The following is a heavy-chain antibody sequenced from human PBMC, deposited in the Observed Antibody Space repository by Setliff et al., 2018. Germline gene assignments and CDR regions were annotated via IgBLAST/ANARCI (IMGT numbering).Heavy chain of an antibody. CDR2: IYHSGYT. D-gene: IGHD3-22*01. CDR3: ARGLHDTSDDYYVGAFDM. CDR1: GGSISPYY. V-gene: IGHV4-59*01. J-gene: IGHJ3*02. Sequence: SETLSLTCTVSGGSISPYYWSWIRQPPGKGLEWIGYIYHSGYTSYNSSLKSRVTLSVDTSKNKLSLRLTSVTAADTALYYCARGLHDTSDDYYVGAFDMWGLGIKVTVSS.